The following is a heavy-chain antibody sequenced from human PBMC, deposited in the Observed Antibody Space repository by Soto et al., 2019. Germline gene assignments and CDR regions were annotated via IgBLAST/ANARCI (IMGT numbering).Heavy chain of an antibody. CDR1: GYTFTGYY. D-gene: IGHD3-3*01. CDR2: INPNSGGT. V-gene: IGHV1-2*04. J-gene: IGHJ3*02. Sequence: QVQLVQSGAEVKKPGASVKVSCKASGYTFTGYYMHWVRQSPGQGLAWMGWINPNSGGTNYAQKFQGWVTMTRDTTTSAAYMELSRLRSDDTAAYYSARVIAGRFFGDAFDIWGQGTLVTVSS. CDR3: ARVIAGRFFGDAFDI.